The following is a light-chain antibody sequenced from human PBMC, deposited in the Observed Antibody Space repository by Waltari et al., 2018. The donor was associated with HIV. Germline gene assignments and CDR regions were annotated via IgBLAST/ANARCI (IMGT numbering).Light chain of an antibody. V-gene: IGKV1-39*01. CDR2: GAS. CDR1: QTISRY. Sequence: DIQMTQTPSALSTSVGDRINITCRESQTISRYLNWYQQKPGKAPKVVIYGASSSLSGVPSRFSGSGSGTDFTLTISSLQREDVGTYYCQQSYSMPPTFGGGTKVEIK. J-gene: IGKJ4*01. CDR3: QQSYSMPPT.